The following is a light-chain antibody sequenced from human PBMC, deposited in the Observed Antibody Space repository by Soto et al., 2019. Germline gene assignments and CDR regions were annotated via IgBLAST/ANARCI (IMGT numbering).Light chain of an antibody. CDR3: QQSYSSPRT. CDR1: QSISGY. V-gene: IGKV1-39*01. J-gene: IGKJ1*01. Sequence: DIQMTQSPSSLSASVGNRVTITCRASQSISGYLNWYQQKPGKAPKLLMYAASRLQSGVPARFIGSRSCAYITLTISSLQPEDFAAYYCQQSYSSPRTFGRGTKVE. CDR2: AAS.